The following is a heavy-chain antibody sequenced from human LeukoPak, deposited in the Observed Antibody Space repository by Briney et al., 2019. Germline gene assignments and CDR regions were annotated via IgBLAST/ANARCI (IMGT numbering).Heavy chain of an antibody. D-gene: IGHD3-22*01. Sequence: SETLSLTCTVSGGSISNYYWSWLRQPPGKGLEWIGYIYYSGSTNYNPSLKSRVTISVDTSKNQFSLNLSSVTAADTAMYYCARDRSPEGYYDSSHWDYYHGMDVWGQGTTVTVSS. CDR3: ARDRSPEGYYDSSHWDYYHGMDV. V-gene: IGHV4-59*01. CDR2: IYYSGST. J-gene: IGHJ6*02. CDR1: GGSISNYY.